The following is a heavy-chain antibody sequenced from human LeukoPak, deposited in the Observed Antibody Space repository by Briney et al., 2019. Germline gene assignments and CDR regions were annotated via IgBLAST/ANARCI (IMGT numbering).Heavy chain of an antibody. CDR3: ARVNLDGDIVVVPAAMFDY. CDR1: GGSISSSSYY. D-gene: IGHD2-2*01. V-gene: IGHV4-39*07. Sequence: SETLSLTCTVSGGSISSSSYYWGWIRQPPGKGLEWIGSIYYSGSTYYNPSLKSRVTISVDTPKNQFSLKLSSVTAADTAVYYCARVNLDGDIVVVPAAMFDYWGQGTLVTVSS. J-gene: IGHJ4*02. CDR2: IYYSGST.